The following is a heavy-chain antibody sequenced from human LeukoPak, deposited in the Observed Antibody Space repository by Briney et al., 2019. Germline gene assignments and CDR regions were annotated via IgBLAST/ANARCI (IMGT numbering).Heavy chain of an antibody. Sequence: SETLSLTCTVSGGSISSYYWGWIRQPPGKGLEWIGYIYYSGSTNYNPSLKSRVTISVDTSKNQFSLKLSSVTAADTAVYYCARGSTMVRGVIIRTKFDYWGQGTLVTVSS. CDR3: ARGSTMVRGVIIRTKFDY. D-gene: IGHD3-10*01. V-gene: IGHV4-59*01. J-gene: IGHJ4*02. CDR2: IYYSGST. CDR1: GGSISSYY.